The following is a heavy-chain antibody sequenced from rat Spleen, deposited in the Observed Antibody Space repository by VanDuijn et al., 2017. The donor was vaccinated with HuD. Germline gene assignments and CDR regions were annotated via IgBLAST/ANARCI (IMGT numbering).Heavy chain of an antibody. CDR1: GFTFSDYY. J-gene: IGHJ1*01. V-gene: IGHV5-29*01. CDR2: ISYDGSST. Sequence: EVQLVESDGGAVQPGRSLKLSCAASGFTFSDYYMAWVRQAPTKGLEWVATISYDGSSTYYRDSVKGRFTISRDNARSTLNLHMDSLRSEDTAIYYCTRRGYLSDWYFDFWGPGTMVTVSS. D-gene: IGHD4-4*01. CDR3: TRRGYLSDWYFDF.